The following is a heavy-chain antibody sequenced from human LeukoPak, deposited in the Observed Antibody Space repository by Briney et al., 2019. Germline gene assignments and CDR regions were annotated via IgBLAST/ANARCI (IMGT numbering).Heavy chain of an antibody. J-gene: IGHJ4*02. Sequence: GGSLRLSCTAYGFTFRNFFMTWIRQAPGKGLEWISYIGSSGNTIYYADSVKGRFTISRDNARNSVYLHMNSLRAEDTAVYYCARYIRGYSYGPGFDYWGQGTLVTVSS. CDR3: ARYIRGYSYGPGFDY. CDR1: GFTFRNFF. D-gene: IGHD5-18*01. CDR2: IGSSGNTI. V-gene: IGHV3-11*04.